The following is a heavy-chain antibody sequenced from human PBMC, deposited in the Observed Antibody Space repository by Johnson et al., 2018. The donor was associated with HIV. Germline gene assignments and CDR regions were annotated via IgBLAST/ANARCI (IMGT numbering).Heavy chain of an antibody. CDR2: ISGSGGST. CDR3: AKGGTVLVAAAGTWSAFDI. D-gene: IGHD6-13*01. Sequence: EVQLVESGGGLVQPGRSLRLSCAASGFTFDDYAMHWVRQAPGKGLEWVSGISGSGGSTYYADSVKGRFTISRDNSKNTLYLQMNSLRAEDTAVYYCAKGGTVLVAAAGTWSAFDIWGQGTMVTVSS. V-gene: IGHV3-23*04. J-gene: IGHJ3*02. CDR1: GFTFDDYA.